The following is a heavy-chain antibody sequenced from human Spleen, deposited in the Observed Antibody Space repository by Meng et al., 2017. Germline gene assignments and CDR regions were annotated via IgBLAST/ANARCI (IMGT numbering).Heavy chain of an antibody. J-gene: IGHJ4*02. CDR1: GYTLSSDG. Sequence: QGQVVQYGAEVKKPGASWKVSCDASGYTLSSDGFSWVRQAPGQGLEWMRIINPSGDSTTYAQKFQGRVTMTMTSDTSTNVFYMQLSSLRSEDTAVYYCARDGSGGSLDFWGQGTLVTVSS. V-gene: IGHV1-46*01. D-gene: IGHD2-15*01. CDR3: ARDGSGGSLDF. CDR2: INPSGDST.